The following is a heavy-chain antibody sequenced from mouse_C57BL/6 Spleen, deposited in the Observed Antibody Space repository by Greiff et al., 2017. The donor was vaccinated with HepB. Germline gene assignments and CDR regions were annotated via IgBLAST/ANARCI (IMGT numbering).Heavy chain of an antibody. J-gene: IGHJ2*01. V-gene: IGHV6-3*01. CDR3: TRVGQYYFDY. CDR1: GFTFSNYW. CDR2: IRLKSDNYAT. Sequence: EVKLEESGGGLVQPGGSMKLSCVASGFTFSNYWMNWVRQSPEKGLEWVAQIRLKSDNYATHYAESVKGRFTISRDDSKSSVYLQMNNLRAEDTGIYYCTRVGQYYFDYWGQGTTLTVSS. D-gene: IGHD3-3*01.